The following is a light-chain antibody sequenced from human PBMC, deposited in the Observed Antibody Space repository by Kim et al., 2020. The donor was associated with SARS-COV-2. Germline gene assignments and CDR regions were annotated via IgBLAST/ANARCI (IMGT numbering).Light chain of an antibody. CDR1: QGIRNY. CDR3: QKFNGAPYT. CDR2: AAS. Sequence: DIQMTQSPSSLSASVGDRVTITCRASQGIRNYLAWYQQKPGKVPKLLIYAASTLQSGVPSRFSGSGSGTDFTLTISSLQPEDVATYYCQKFNGAPYTFGQGTKLEI. V-gene: IGKV1-27*01. J-gene: IGKJ2*01.